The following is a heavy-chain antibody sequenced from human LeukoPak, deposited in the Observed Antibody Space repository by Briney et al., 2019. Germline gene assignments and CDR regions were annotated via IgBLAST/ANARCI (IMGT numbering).Heavy chain of an antibody. J-gene: IGHJ4*02. V-gene: IGHV5-51*01. CDR2: IYPGDSDT. D-gene: IGHD1-26*01. Sequence: GESLKISCKGSGYSFSNPWIGWVRQMPGKGLEWMGIIYPGDSDTRYSPSFQGQVTISADKSISTAYLQWSSLKASDTAMYYCTIRYSGSYNDYWGQGTLVTVSS. CDR1: GYSFSNPW. CDR3: TIRYSGSYNDY.